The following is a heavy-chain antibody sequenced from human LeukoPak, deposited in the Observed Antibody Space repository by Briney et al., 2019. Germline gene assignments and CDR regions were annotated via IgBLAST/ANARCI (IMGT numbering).Heavy chain of an antibody. D-gene: IGHD6-6*01. V-gene: IGHV4-34*01. CDR1: GGSFSGYY. CDR3: ARGRMAARPRYYFDY. J-gene: IGHJ4*02. CDR2: INHSGST. Sequence: SETLSLTCAVYGGSFSGYYWSWLRQPPGKGLEWIGEINHSGSTNYNPSLKSRVTISVDTSKNQFSLKLSSVTAADTAVYYCARGRMAARPRYYFDYWGQGTLVTVSS.